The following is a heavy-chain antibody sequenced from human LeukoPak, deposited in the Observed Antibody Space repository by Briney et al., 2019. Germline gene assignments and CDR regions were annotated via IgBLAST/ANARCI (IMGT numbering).Heavy chain of an antibody. CDR1: GYTFTSYG. J-gene: IGHJ6*02. Sequence: ASVKVSCKASGYTFTSYGISWVRQAPGQGLEWMGWISAYNGNTNYAQKLQGRVTMTTDTSTSTAYMELRSLRSDDTAVYYCARGRVTIFGVVIDDYYYGMDVWGQGTTVTVSS. CDR2: ISAYNGNT. CDR3: ARGRVTIFGVVIDDYYYGMDV. V-gene: IGHV1-18*01. D-gene: IGHD3-3*01.